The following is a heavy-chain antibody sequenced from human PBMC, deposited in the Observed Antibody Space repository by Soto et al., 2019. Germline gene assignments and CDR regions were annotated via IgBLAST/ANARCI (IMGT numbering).Heavy chain of an antibody. CDR1: GGSFSGYY. J-gene: IGHJ5*02. V-gene: IGHV4-34*01. D-gene: IGHD3-10*01. CDR2: INHSGST. Sequence: SETLSLTCAVYGGSFSGYYWSWIRQPPGKGLEWIGEINHSGSTNYNPSLKSRVTISVDTSKNQFSLKLSSVTAADTAVYYCARVRDPAYMVRGVYWFDPWGQGTLVTVSS. CDR3: ARVRDPAYMVRGVYWFDP.